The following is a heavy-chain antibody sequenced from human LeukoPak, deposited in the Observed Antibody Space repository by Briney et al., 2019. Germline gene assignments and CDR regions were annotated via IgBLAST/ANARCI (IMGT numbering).Heavy chain of an antibody. CDR1: GFTFRSHA. D-gene: IGHD3-3*02. CDR3: ARVAGNTFYHFNYMDL. J-gene: IGHJ6*04. Sequence: PGGSLRLSCAASGFTFRSHATIWVRQAPGKGLQWVSLITGDGGNTYYADSVKGRFTISRDTSKNTLYLQMNSLRAEDTAVYFCARVAGNTFYHFNYMDLWGKGTTVTVSS. V-gene: IGHV3-23*01. CDR2: ITGDGGNT.